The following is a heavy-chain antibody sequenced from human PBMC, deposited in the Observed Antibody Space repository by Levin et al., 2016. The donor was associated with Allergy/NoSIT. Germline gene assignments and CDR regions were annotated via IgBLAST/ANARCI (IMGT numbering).Heavy chain of an antibody. CDR3: ARGGLQTRYSSSWRLKTYWFDP. V-gene: IGHV7-4-1*02. J-gene: IGHJ5*02. Sequence: ASVKVSCKASGYTFTSYAMNWVRQAPGQGLEWMGWINTNTGNPTYAQGFTGRFVFSLDTSVSTAYLQISSLKAEDTAVYYCARGGLQTRYSSSWRLKTYWFDPWGQGTLVTVSS. CDR1: GYTFTSYA. D-gene: IGHD6-13*01. CDR2: INTNTGNP.